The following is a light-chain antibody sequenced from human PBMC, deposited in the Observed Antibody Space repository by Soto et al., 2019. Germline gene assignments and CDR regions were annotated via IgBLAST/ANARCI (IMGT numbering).Light chain of an antibody. CDR1: SSDVGAYNY. V-gene: IGLV2-8*01. J-gene: IGLJ2*01. CDR3: SSYAGNNNFVV. CDR2: EVR. Sequence: QSALTQPPSASGSPGQSVTISCTGTSSDVGAYNYVSWYQQHPGRAPKLMIYEVRKWPSGVPDRFSGSKSDNTASLTVSELQAEDEADYYCSSYAGNNNFVVFGGGTKLTVL.